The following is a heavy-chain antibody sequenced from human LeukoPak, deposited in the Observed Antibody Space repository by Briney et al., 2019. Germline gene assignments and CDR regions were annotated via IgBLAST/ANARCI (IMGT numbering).Heavy chain of an antibody. CDR2: ISGSGDST. D-gene: IGHD3-22*01. V-gene: IGHV3-23*01. Sequence: GGSLRLSCAASGFTFSSYAMSWVRQAPGKGLEWVSAISGSGDSTFYADSVKGRFTISRDNSKNTLYLQMNSLRAEDTAVYYCAKRSSGYSFDYWGQGTLVTVSS. J-gene: IGHJ4*02. CDR3: AKRSSGYSFDY. CDR1: GFTFSSYA.